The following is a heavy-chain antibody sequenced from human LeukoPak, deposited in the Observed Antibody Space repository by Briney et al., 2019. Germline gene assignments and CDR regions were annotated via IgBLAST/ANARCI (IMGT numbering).Heavy chain of an antibody. CDR3: TREASDNMGAFDI. J-gene: IGHJ3*02. Sequence: SVKVSCKASGGTFNSYAISWVRQAPGQGLEWMGGIIPMFETANYAQKFQGRVTITADGSTGTAYIELSSLRSEDTAIYYCTREASDNMGAFDIWGQGTMVTVSS. CDR2: IIPMFETA. CDR1: GGTFNSYA. V-gene: IGHV1-69*13. D-gene: IGHD1-1*01.